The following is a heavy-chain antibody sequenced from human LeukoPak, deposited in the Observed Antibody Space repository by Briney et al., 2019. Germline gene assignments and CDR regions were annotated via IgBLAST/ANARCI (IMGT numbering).Heavy chain of an antibody. Sequence: GGSLRLSCAASGFTFSSYAMHWVRQAPGKGLEWVAVISYDGSNKYYADSVKGRFTISRDNSKNTLYLQMNSLRAEDTAVYYCARETAMVTWGQGTLVTVSS. CDR2: ISYDGSNK. CDR3: ARETAMVT. D-gene: IGHD5-18*01. J-gene: IGHJ4*02. CDR1: GFTFSSYA. V-gene: IGHV3-30-3*01.